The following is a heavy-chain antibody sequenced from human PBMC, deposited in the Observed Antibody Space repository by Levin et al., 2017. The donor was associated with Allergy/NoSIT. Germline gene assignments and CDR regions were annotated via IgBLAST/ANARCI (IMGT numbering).Heavy chain of an antibody. D-gene: IGHD5-24*01. CDR3: ATAAEMAYYYYGMDV. V-gene: IGHV1-69*13. J-gene: IGHJ6*02. CDR1: GGTFSSYA. CDR2: IIPIFGTA. Sequence: SVKVSCKASGGTFSSYAISWVRQAPGQGLEWMGGIIPIFGTANYAQKFQGRVTITADESTSTAYMELSSLRSEDTAVYYCATAAEMAYYYYGMDVWGQGTTVTVSS.